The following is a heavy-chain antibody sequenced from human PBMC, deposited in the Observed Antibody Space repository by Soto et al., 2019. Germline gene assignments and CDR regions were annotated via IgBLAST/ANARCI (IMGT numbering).Heavy chain of an antibody. Sequence: QEQLVQSGAEVKKPGASVKVSCKTSGYTFSTYDISWVRQAAGQGLEWMGWMNPNSGNTGYAQKYQGRVSMTRNTSINTAYMELSGLRTEDTAVYYCVDRWKWGQGTRVTVSS. J-gene: IGHJ4*02. CDR2: MNPNSGNT. D-gene: IGHD3-9*01. CDR3: VDRWK. CDR1: GYTFSTYD. V-gene: IGHV1-8*01.